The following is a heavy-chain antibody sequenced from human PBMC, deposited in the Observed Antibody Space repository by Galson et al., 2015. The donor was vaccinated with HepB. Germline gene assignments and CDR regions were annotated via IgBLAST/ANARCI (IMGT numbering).Heavy chain of an antibody. CDR2: ISYDGSNK. CDR3: ARDSSRVRGLTGYYDMDV. CDR1: GFTFSTCA. J-gene: IGHJ6*02. D-gene: IGHD3-10*01. Sequence: SLRLSCAASGFTFSTCAMHWVRQAPGKGLEWVAVISYDGSNKYYADSVKGRFTISRDNSKKTLYLQMNSLRIEDTAAYYCARDSSRVRGLTGYYDMDVWGQGTTVTVSS. V-gene: IGHV3-30-3*01.